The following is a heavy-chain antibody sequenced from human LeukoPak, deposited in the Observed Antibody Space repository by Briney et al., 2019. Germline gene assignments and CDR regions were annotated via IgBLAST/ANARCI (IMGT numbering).Heavy chain of an antibody. V-gene: IGHV1-8*01. Sequence: ASVKVSCKASGYTFTSYDINWVRQATGQGLEWMGWMNPNSGNTGYAQKFQGRVTMPRNTSISTAYMELSSLRSEDTAVYYCARDVRDYSSSYDYWGQGTLVTVSS. CDR3: ARDVRDYSSSYDY. D-gene: IGHD6-6*01. CDR1: GYTFTSYD. J-gene: IGHJ4*02. CDR2: MNPNSGNT.